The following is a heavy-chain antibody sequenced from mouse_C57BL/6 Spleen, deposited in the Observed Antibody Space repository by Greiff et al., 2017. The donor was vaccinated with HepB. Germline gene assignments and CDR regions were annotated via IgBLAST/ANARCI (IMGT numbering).Heavy chain of an antibody. J-gene: IGHJ2*01. D-gene: IGHD1-1*01. Sequence: VQLQQSGAELVRPGSSVKLSCKASGYTFTSYWMDWVKQRPGQGLEWIGNIYPSDSETHYNQKFKDKATLTVDKSSSTAYMQLSSLTSEDSAVYYCARRTYYYGSSCDYWGQGTTLTVSS. CDR3: ARRTYYYGSSCDY. CDR1: GYTFTSYW. CDR2: IYPSDSET. V-gene: IGHV1-61*01.